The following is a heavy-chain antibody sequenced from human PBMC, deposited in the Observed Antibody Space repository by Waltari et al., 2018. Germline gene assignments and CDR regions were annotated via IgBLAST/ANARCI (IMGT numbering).Heavy chain of an antibody. Sequence: QVQLQESGPGLVKPSETLSLTCNVSGGPISRYYWSWIRQPPGKGLEWIGYIFYTGNTDYNPCRKSRVTISIDTSKSQFSLKLTSVTAADTAVYYCAGELGGSGSYYNLFDTWGQGTLVTVSS. CDR3: AGELGGSGSYYNLFDT. CDR1: GGPISRYY. D-gene: IGHD3-10*01. V-gene: IGHV4-59*01. J-gene: IGHJ4*02. CDR2: IFYTGNT.